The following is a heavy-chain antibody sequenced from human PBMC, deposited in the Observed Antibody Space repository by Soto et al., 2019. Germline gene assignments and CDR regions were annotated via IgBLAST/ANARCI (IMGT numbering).Heavy chain of an antibody. D-gene: IGHD3-22*01. CDR1: GFTFSSYA. V-gene: IGHV3-30-3*01. CDR2: ISYDGSNK. Sequence: GGSLRLSCAASGFTFSSYAMHWVRQAPGKGLEWVAVISYDGSNKYYADSVKGRFTISRDNSKNTLYLQMNSLRAEDTAVYYCARDRINTYYYDSSGSGPYGYWGQGTLVTVS. J-gene: IGHJ4*02. CDR3: ARDRINTYYYDSSGSGPYGY.